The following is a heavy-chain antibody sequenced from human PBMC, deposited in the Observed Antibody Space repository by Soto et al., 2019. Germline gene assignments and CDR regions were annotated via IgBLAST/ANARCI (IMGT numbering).Heavy chain of an antibody. J-gene: IGHJ6*02. CDR2: ISAYNGNT. CDR3: ARDTYYYGSVDYYYYGIDV. Sequence: ASVKVSCKASGYTFTSYGISWVRQAPGQGLEWMGWISAYNGNTNYAQKLQGRVTMTTDTSTSTAYMELRSLRSDDTAVYYCARDTYYYGSVDYYYYGIDVWGQGTTVTVSS. CDR1: GYTFTSYG. D-gene: IGHD3-10*01. V-gene: IGHV1-18*04.